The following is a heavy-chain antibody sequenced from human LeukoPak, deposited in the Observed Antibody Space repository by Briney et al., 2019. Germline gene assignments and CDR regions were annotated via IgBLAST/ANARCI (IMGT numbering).Heavy chain of an antibody. Sequence: GESLKISCKGSGYKFTNYWIGWVRQMSGKGLEWMGIIYPGDSDTRYSPSFHGQATISADRSINTAYLQWNSLKASDTAMYFCAIYYFETSSYQGGGTYYFDYWGQGTLVTVSS. CDR2: IYPGDSDT. CDR1: GYKFTNYW. D-gene: IGHD3-22*01. V-gene: IGHV5-51*01. CDR3: AIYYFETSSYQGGGTYYFDY. J-gene: IGHJ4*02.